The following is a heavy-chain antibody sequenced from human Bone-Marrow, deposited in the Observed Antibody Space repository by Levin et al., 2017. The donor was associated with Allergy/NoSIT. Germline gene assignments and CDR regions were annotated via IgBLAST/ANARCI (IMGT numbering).Heavy chain of an antibody. D-gene: IGHD4-17*01. V-gene: IGHV1-69*10. J-gene: IGHJ4*02. CDR1: GGTFSTYA. CDR2: IIPMFDMV. Sequence: PRASVKVSCKASGGTFSTYAISWVRQAPGQGLEWMGGIIPMFDMVNYAQKFQGSVTITADQSTSTAYMELSSLRYEDTAVYYCGREPYGDYVTYFDSWGQGTLVTVSS. CDR3: GREPYGDYVTYFDS.